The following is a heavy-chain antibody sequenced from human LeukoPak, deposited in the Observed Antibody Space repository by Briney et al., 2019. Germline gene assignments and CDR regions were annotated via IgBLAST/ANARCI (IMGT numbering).Heavy chain of an antibody. CDR3: AKDLPTEYGSGSYSPFDY. D-gene: IGHD3-10*01. V-gene: IGHV3-23*01. Sequence: GGSLRLSCAASGFTFSSYSMNWVRQAPGKGLEWVSAISGSGGSTYYADSVKGRFTISRDNSKNTLYLQMNSLRAEDTAVYYCAKDLPTEYGSGSYSPFDYWGRGTLVTVSS. CDR2: ISGSGGST. J-gene: IGHJ4*02. CDR1: GFTFSSYS.